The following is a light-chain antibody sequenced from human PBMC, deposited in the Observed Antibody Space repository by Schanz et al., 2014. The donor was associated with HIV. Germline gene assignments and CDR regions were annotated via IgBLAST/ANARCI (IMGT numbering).Light chain of an antibody. V-gene: IGLV1-44*01. J-gene: IGLJ2*01. CDR1: SSNIGSNP. CDR3: AAWDDSLKGVV. Sequence: QSVLTQPPSASGTTGQRVTIFCSGSSSNIGSNPVNWYQHLPGTAPKVVIYNNNQRPSGVPDRFSGSKSGTSASLAISGLQSEDEADYYCAAWDDSLKGVVFGGGTQLTVL. CDR2: NNN.